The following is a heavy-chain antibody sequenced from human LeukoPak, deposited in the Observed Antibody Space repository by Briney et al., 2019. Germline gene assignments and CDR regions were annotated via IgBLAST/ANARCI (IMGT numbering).Heavy chain of an antibody. V-gene: IGHV4-39*01. J-gene: IGHJ4*02. CDR2: IYFDGNS. Sequence: SETLSLTCTVSGGSLGSSSYYWGWILQPPGKDLEWIGTIYFDGNSFYNPSLKSRVTISIDMSKNQFSLKLSSVTAADTAIYYCAAENGNFWIGYHYFEDWGQGTLVSV. CDR1: GGSLGSSSYY. D-gene: IGHD3-3*01. CDR3: AAENGNFWIGYHYFED.